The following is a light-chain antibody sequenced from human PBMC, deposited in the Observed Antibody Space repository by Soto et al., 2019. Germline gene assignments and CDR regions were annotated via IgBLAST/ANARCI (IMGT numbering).Light chain of an antibody. CDR2: DVS. Sequence: PGERATLSCRASQSVSNYLAWYQQKPGQAPRLLIYDVSTRATGVPARFSGSGSGTDFTLTITSLEPEDFAVYSCQQRSNWPITFGQGTKVDIK. CDR1: QSVSNY. J-gene: IGKJ1*01. CDR3: QQRSNWPIT. V-gene: IGKV3-11*01.